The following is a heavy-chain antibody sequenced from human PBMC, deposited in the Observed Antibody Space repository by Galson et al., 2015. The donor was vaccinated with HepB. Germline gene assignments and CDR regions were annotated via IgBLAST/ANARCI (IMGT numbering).Heavy chain of an antibody. CDR3: ARHTFQYHYGEDSGDY. V-gene: IGHV5-10-1*01. CDR2: IDPSDSYT. J-gene: IGHJ4*02. Sequence: QSGAEVKKPGESLRISCTGSGYSFTSYWISWVRQMPGKGLEWMGRIDPSDSYTNYSPSFQGHVTISADKSISTAYLQRSSLKASDTAMYYCARHTFQYHYGEDSGDYWGQGTLVTVSS. D-gene: IGHD4-17*01. CDR1: GYSFTSYW.